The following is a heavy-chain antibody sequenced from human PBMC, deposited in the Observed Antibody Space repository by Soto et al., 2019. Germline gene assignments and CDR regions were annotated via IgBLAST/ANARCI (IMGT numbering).Heavy chain of an antibody. V-gene: IGHV3-30*18. D-gene: IGHD7-27*01. CDR1: GFTFSSYG. J-gene: IGHJ6*02. CDR2: ISYDGSNK. Sequence: QVQLVESGGGVVQPGRSLRLSCAASGFTFSSYGMHWVRQAPGKGLEWVAVISYDGSNKYYADSVKGRFTISRDNSKNTLYLQMNSLRADDTAVYYCAKDLTQYYYYGMDVWGQGTTVTVSS. CDR3: AKDLTQYYYYGMDV.